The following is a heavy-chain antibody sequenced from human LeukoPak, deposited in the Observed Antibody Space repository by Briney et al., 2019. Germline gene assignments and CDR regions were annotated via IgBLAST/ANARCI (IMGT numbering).Heavy chain of an antibody. CDR3: ARGTLYDSSGYYGQENFDY. V-gene: IGHV3-30-3*01. J-gene: IGHJ4*02. Sequence: PGGSLRLSCAASGFTFSSYAMHWVRQAPGKGLEWVAVISYDGSNKYYADSVKGRFTISRDNSKNTLYLQMNSLRAEDTAVYYCARGTLYDSSGYYGQENFDYWGQGTLVTVSS. CDR1: GFTFSSYA. D-gene: IGHD3-22*01. CDR2: ISYDGSNK.